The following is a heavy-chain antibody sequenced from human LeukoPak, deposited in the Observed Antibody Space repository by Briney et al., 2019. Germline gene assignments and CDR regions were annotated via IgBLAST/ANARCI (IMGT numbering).Heavy chain of an antibody. V-gene: IGHV1-18*01. CDR2: ISAYNGNT. Sequence: ASVKVSCTASGYTFTSYGISWVRQAPGQGLEWMGWISAYNGNTNYAQKLQGRVTMTTDTSTSTAYMELRSLRSDDTAVYYCALVGATTVSFDYWGQGTLVTVSS. CDR3: ALVGATTVSFDY. CDR1: GYTFTSYG. J-gene: IGHJ4*02. D-gene: IGHD1-26*01.